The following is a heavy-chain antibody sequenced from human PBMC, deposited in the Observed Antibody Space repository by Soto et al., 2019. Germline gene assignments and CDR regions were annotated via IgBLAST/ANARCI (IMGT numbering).Heavy chain of an antibody. V-gene: IGHV1-2*04. CDR3: ATGKKQQVDGALDY. CDR2: INPNTGGT. J-gene: IGHJ4*02. CDR1: GYTFTAYY. D-gene: IGHD6-13*01. Sequence: QVQLVQSGAEVKKPGASVKVSCKASGYTFTAYYIHWVRQAPGQGLEWMGWINPNTGGTNYAQKFQGWVTMTRDTSISTAYMDLSRLTSDDTAVYYCATGKKQQVDGALDYWGQGTLVTVSS.